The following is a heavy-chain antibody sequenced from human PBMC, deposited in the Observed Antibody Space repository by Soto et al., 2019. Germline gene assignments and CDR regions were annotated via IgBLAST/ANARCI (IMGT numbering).Heavy chain of an antibody. CDR1: GFTFSGSA. CDR3: XXGYCTNGVCYKDY. D-gene: IGHD2-8*01. J-gene: IGHJ4*02. V-gene: IGHV3-73*02. Sequence: EVQLVESGGGLVQPGGSLKLSCAASGFTFSGSAMHWVRQASGKGLEWVGRIRSKANSYATAYAASVKGRFTISRDDSKNTAYLQMNSLKTEDTXXXXXXXGYCTNGVCYKDYWGQXTXXXVSS. CDR2: IRSKANSYAT.